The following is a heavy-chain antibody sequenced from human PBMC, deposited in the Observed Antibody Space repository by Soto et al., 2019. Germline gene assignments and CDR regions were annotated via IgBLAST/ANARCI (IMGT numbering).Heavy chain of an antibody. V-gene: IGHV4-4*07. CDR1: GGSISSHY. J-gene: IGHJ5*02. D-gene: IGHD5-12*01. Sequence: SETLSLTCTVSGGSISSHYWSWIRQPAGKGLEWIGRIYASGSTNYNPSLKSRVTMSLDTSRNQFSLKLTSVTAADTAMYYCARAGGYEVQGNNWFDPWGQGTLVT. CDR2: IYASGST. CDR3: ARAGGYEVQGNNWFDP.